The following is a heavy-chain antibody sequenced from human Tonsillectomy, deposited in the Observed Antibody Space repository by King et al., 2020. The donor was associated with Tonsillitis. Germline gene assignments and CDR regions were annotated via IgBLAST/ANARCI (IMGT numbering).Heavy chain of an antibody. CDR2: ISHDGSNK. Sequence: VQLVESGGGVVQPGRSLRLSCSASAFTFSSYGMHWVRQAPGKGLEWVALISHDGSNKYYADSVKGRFTISRDNPKNTLYLQMNSLRAEDTAVYYCAKEGWGPLPLNYFDYWGQGTLVTVSS. CDR1: AFTFSSYG. J-gene: IGHJ4*02. D-gene: IGHD1-26*01. V-gene: IGHV3-30*18. CDR3: AKEGWGPLPLNYFDY.